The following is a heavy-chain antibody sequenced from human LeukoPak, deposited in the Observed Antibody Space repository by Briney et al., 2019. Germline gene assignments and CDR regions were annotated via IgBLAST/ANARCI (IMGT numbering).Heavy chain of an antibody. D-gene: IGHD4-11*01. J-gene: IGHJ4*02. CDR1: GFTFSSYA. CDR2: ISGSGGST. CDR3: AKSTATVMRPYYFDY. V-gene: IGHV3-23*01. Sequence: GGSLRLSCAASGFTFSSYAMSWVRQAPGKGLEWVSGISGSGGSTYYADSVKGRFTISRDNSKNTLYLQMNSLRAEDTAVYYCAKSTATVMRPYYFDYWGQGTLVTVSS.